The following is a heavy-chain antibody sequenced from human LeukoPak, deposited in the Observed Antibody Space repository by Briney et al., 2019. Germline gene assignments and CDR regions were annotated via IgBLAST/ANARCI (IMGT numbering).Heavy chain of an antibody. V-gene: IGHV3-9*01. D-gene: IGHD3-9*01. Sequence: PGRSPRLSCAASGFTFDDYAMHWVRQAPGKGLEWVSGISWNSGSIGYADSVKGRFTISRDNAKNSLYLQMNSLRAEDTALYYCAKDKRYFDWSPSDLDYWGQGTLVTVSS. CDR3: AKDKRYFDWSPSDLDY. CDR2: ISWNSGSI. J-gene: IGHJ4*02. CDR1: GFTFDDYA.